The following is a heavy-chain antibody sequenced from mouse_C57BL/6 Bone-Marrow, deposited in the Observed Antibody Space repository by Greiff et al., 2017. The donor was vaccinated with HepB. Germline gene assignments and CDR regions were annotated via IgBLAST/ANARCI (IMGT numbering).Heavy chain of an antibody. D-gene: IGHD3-2*02. Sequence: VQVVESGPELVKPGASVKISCKASGYAFSSSWMNWVKQRPGKGLEWIGRIYPGDGDTNYNGKFKGKATLTADKSSSTAYMQLSSLTSEDSAVYFCARSQTAQATVDYWGQGTTLTVSS. CDR1: GYAFSSSW. CDR2: IYPGDGDT. V-gene: IGHV1-82*01. CDR3: ARSQTAQATVDY. J-gene: IGHJ2*01.